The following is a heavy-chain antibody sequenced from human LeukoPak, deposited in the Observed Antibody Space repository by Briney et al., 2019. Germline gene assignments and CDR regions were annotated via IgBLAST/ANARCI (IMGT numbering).Heavy chain of an antibody. J-gene: IGHJ4*02. CDR2: ISGSGGST. CDR1: GFTFSNYG. Sequence: GGSLRLSCAASGFTFSNYGMSWVRQAPGKGLEWVSAISGSGGSTYYADSVKGRFTISRDNSKNTLYLQMNSLRAEDTAVYYCASGGTMVRGAIDYWGQGTLVTVSS. D-gene: IGHD3-10*01. V-gene: IGHV3-23*01. CDR3: ASGGTMVRGAIDY.